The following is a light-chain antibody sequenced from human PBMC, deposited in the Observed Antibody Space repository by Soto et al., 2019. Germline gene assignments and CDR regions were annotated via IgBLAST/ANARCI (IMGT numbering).Light chain of an antibody. V-gene: IGLV2-23*03. CDR3: CSYEGGSTVDWM. J-gene: IGLJ3*02. CDR1: STDVGSYNL. CDR2: EGI. Sequence: QSALTQPASVSGSPGQSITISCTGISTDVGSYNLVSWYQQHPGQAPQLMIYEGIKRPSGVSCRVSASESANTSYLTISGLQAEDEADYYRCSYEGGSTVDWMFGAGTKLTVL.